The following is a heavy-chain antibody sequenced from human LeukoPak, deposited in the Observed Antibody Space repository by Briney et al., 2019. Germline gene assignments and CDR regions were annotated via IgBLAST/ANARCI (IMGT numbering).Heavy chain of an antibody. J-gene: IGHJ5*02. CDR3: ARGHSSSWFWNWFDP. Sequence: SETLSLTCTVSGGSISSSSYYWGWIRQPPGKGLEWIGSIYYSGSTYYNPSLKSRVTISVDTSKNQFSLKLSSVTAADTAVYYCARGHSSSWFWNWFDPWGQGTLVTVSS. D-gene: IGHD6-13*01. CDR2: IYYSGST. CDR1: GGSISSSSYY. V-gene: IGHV4-39*07.